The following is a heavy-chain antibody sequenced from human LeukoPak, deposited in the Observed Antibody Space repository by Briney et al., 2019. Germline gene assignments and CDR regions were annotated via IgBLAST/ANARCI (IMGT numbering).Heavy chain of an antibody. V-gene: IGHV3-30*18. CDR3: AKDSVSGSYVPYGMDV. Sequence: GGSLRLSCAASGFTFSSYGMHRVRQAPGMGLEWVAVISYDGSNKYYADSVKGRFTISRDNSKNTLYLQMNSLRAEDTAVYYCAKDSVSGSYVPYGMDVWGQGTTVTVSS. CDR1: GFTFSSYG. D-gene: IGHD1-26*01. J-gene: IGHJ6*02. CDR2: ISYDGSNK.